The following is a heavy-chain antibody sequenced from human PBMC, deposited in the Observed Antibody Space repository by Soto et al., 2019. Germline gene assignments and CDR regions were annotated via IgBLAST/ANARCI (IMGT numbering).Heavy chain of an antibody. CDR1: GFTFTDYA. D-gene: IGHD6-13*01. CDR2: ISGIGGST. Sequence: EVQLLEAGGGLVQPGGSLRLSCAASGFTFTDYALSWVRQAPGKGLEWVATISGIGGSTYLADSVKGQLSISRDNSKKTVPLLMNSLRAEDTAVYFCARGSSGYISSWYYFDSWGRGTLVTVSS. J-gene: IGHJ4*02. V-gene: IGHV3-23*01. CDR3: ARGSSGYISSWYYFDS.